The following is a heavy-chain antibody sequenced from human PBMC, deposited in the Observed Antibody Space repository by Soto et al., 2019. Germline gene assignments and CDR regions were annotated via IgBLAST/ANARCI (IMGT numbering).Heavy chain of an antibody. D-gene: IGHD6-6*01. J-gene: IGHJ6*02. CDR2: IYHSGST. V-gene: IGHV4-4*02. CDR1: GGSISSSNW. CDR3: ARVLAARRGWDYYYYGMDV. Sequence: SETLSLTCAVSGGSISSSNWWSWVRQPPGKGLEWIGEIYHSGSTNYNPSLKSRVTISVDKSKNQFSLKLSSVTATDTAVYYSARVLAARRGWDYYYYGMDVWGQGTTVTVSS.